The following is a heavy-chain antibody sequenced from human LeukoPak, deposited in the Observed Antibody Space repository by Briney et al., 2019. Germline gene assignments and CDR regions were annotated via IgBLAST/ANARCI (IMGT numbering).Heavy chain of an antibody. CDR3: ARHECGGSCYPEDY. CDR1: GGSISSYY. CDR2: IYYTGNT. Sequence: PSETLSVTCTVSGGSISSYYWSWIRQPPGKGLEWIGYIYYTGNTNYNPSLESRVIISVDTSKNQFSLKLSSVTAADTAVYYCARHECGGSCYPEDYWGQGTLVTVSS. V-gene: IGHV4-59*08. D-gene: IGHD2-15*01. J-gene: IGHJ4*02.